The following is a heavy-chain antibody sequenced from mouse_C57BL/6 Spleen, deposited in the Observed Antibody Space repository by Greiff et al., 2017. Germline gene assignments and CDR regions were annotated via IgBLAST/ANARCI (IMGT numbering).Heavy chain of an antibody. V-gene: IGHV1-19*01. CDR1: GYTFTDYY. D-gene: IGHD1-1*01. J-gene: IGHJ2*01. CDR2: INPYNGGT. Sequence: VQLKESGPVLVKPGASVKMPCKASGYTFTDYYMNWVKQSHGKSLEWIGVINPYNGGTSYNQKFKGKATLTVDKSSSTAYMELNSLTSEDSAVYYCARGDYGSSYREFDYWGQGTTLTVSS. CDR3: ARGDYGSSYREFDY.